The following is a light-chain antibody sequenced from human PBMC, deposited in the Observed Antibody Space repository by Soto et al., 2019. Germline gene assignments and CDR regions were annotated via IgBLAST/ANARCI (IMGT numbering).Light chain of an antibody. CDR2: GAS. V-gene: IGKV3-20*01. J-gene: IGKJ3*01. Sequence: EIVLTQSPGTLSLSPGERATLSCRASQSVTSNYLAWYRQKPGQAPRLLIYGASRRATGVPDRFSGSGSGTDFTLTISRLEPEDFAMYYCQQYGSSPFTFGPGTKVDI. CDR1: QSVTSNY. CDR3: QQYGSSPFT.